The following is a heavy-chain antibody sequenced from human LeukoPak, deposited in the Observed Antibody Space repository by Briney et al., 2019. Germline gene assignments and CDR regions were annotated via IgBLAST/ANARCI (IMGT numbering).Heavy chain of an antibody. D-gene: IGHD2-21*02. CDR3: ATDCGGDCYSRY. CDR2: INPNNGGI. V-gene: IGHV1-2*02. CDR1: GYMLNDYY. J-gene: IGHJ4*02. Sequence: ASVKVSCKASGYMLNDYYLHWVRQAPGQGLEWMGWINPNNGGIKYAQKFQGRVTMTRDTSITTAYMELSRLTSDDTAVYFCATDCGGDCYSRYWGQGTLVTVSS.